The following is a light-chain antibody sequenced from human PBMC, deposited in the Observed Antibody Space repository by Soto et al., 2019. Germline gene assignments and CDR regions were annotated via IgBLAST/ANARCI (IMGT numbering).Light chain of an antibody. Sequence: DIQLTQSPSFLSASVGDRVTITCRASQGIRSFLAWYQQKPGKAPKLLIYAASTLQSGVPSRFSGSGSGTEFTLTISSLQPEDFGTYYCQHFKTFGPRTKVDIK. CDR2: AAS. V-gene: IGKV1-9*01. J-gene: IGKJ3*01. CDR3: QHFKT. CDR1: QGIRSF.